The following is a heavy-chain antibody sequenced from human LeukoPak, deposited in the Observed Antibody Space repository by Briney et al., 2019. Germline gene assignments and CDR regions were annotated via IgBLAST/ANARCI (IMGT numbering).Heavy chain of an antibody. CDR1: GFSFSSYG. V-gene: IGHV3-30*18. J-gene: IGHJ5*02. CDR2: ISYNGSNK. CDR3: AKGGIPDDP. D-gene: IGHD2-21*01. Sequence: GGSLRLSCAASGFSFSSYGMHWVRQAPGKGLEWVAVISYNGSNKYHADSVKGRFTISRDNSKNTLYLQMNSLRVEDTAVYYCAKGGIPDDPWGQGTLVTVSS.